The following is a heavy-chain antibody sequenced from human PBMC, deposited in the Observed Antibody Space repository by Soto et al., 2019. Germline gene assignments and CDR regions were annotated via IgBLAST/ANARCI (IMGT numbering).Heavy chain of an antibody. D-gene: IGHD3-16*01. Sequence: GGSLRLSCAVSGFTFDDNAMHWVRQAPEKGLEWVSGINWKSDIGYADSVKGRFTISRDNAENSLYLQMNSPRAEDTALYYCAISQDRGGRTTFIYWGQGTQVTVSS. J-gene: IGHJ4*02. CDR3: AISQDRGGRTTFIY. CDR1: GFTFDDNA. CDR2: INWKSDI. V-gene: IGHV3-9*01.